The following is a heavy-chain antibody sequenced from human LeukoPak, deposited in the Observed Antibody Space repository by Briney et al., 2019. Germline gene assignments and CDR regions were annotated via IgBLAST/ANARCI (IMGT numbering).Heavy chain of an antibody. D-gene: IGHD2-2*01. Sequence: ASVKVSCKASGYIFTDYYMHWVRQAPGQELGWMGRINPNSGGTNYAQKFQGRVTMTRDTSISTAYTELSSLRSEDTATYYCARSYCSSTSCYQDDAFDIWGQGTMVTVSS. CDR2: INPNSGGT. V-gene: IGHV1/OR15-1*01. CDR1: GYIFTDYY. J-gene: IGHJ3*02. CDR3: ARSYCSSTSCYQDDAFDI.